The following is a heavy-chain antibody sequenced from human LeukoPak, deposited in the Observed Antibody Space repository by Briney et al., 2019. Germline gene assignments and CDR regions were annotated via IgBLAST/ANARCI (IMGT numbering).Heavy chain of an antibody. CDR2: ITWNSDTI. D-gene: IGHD1-26*01. CDR3: TKDISVGASPYYFDY. CDR1: GFTFNDYG. Sequence: PPGRSLRLSCAASGFTFNDYGMHWVRQAPGKGLEWVSGITWNSDTIGYADSVKGRFTISRDNAKNSLYLHMNSLRTEDKALYYCTKDISVGASPYYFDYWGQGTLVTVSS. J-gene: IGHJ4*02. V-gene: IGHV3-9*01.